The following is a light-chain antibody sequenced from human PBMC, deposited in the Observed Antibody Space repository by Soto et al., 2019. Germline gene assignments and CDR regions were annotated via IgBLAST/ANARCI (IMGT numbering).Light chain of an antibody. J-gene: IGLJ2*01. CDR1: SSNIGAGYD. CDR3: QSYDSILSGVV. V-gene: IGLV1-40*01. CDR2: GNS. Sequence: QSVLTQPPSVSGAPGQRVTISCTGSSSNIGAGYDVHWYQQLPGTAPKLLIYGNSNRPSGVPDRFSGSKSGTSASLAITGLQAEDEADYYCQSYDSILSGVVFGGGTKLTVL.